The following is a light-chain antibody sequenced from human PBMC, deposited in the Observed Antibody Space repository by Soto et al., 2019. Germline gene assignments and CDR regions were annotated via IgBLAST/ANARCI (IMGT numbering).Light chain of an antibody. Sequence: DIQMTQSPSTLSASVGDRVTITCRASQSISSWLAWYQQKPGKAPKLLIYDASSLESGVPSRFSGSGSGTEFTLPFSSLQPDDFATYYRHRGWTFGRGTKVEIK. CDR3: HRGWT. CDR2: DAS. J-gene: IGKJ1*01. CDR1: QSISSW. V-gene: IGKV1-5*01.